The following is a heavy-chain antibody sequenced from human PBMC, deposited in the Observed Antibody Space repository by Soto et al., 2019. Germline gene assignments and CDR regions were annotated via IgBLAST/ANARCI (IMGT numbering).Heavy chain of an antibody. D-gene: IGHD4-4*01. CDR3: ARHGMTTVTMSWFDP. V-gene: IGHV5-51*01. Sequence: GESLKISCKGSGYSFTSYWIGWVRQMPGKGLEWMGIIYPGDSDTRYSPSFQGQVTISADKSISTAYLQWSSLKASDTAMYYCARHGMTTVTMSWFDPWGQGTLVTVSS. CDR2: IYPGDSDT. J-gene: IGHJ5*02. CDR1: GYSFTSYW.